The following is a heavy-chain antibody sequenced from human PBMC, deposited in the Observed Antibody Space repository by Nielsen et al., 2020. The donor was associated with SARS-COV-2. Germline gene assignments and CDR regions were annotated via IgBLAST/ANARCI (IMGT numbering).Heavy chain of an antibody. J-gene: IGHJ5*02. CDR2: INHSGST. D-gene: IGHD2-2*01. CDR3: ARGSPLGYCSSTSCYRRGWFDP. Sequence: SETLSLTCAVYGGSFSGYYWSWIRQPPGKGLEWIGEINHSGSTNYNPSLKSRVTISVDTSKNQFSLKLSSVTAADTAVYYCARGSPLGYCSSTSCYRRGWFDPWGQGTLVTVS. CDR1: GGSFSGYY. V-gene: IGHV4-34*01.